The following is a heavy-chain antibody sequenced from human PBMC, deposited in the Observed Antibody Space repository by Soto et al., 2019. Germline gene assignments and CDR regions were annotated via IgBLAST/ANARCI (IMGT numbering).Heavy chain of an antibody. CDR3: VKDLGRRYCSGGSCYGRD. CDR1: GFTFSHYV. CDR2: MSGSGDST. J-gene: IGHJ4*02. Sequence: EVQLLESGGGLVQPGGSLRLSCVASGFTFSHYVMSWVRQAPGKGLDWVSGMSGSGDSTNYADSVKGRFTISRDNSKNTLFLQMKSLRAEDTAVYYCVKDLGRRYCSGGSCYGRDWGQGTLVTVSS. D-gene: IGHD2-15*01. V-gene: IGHV3-23*01.